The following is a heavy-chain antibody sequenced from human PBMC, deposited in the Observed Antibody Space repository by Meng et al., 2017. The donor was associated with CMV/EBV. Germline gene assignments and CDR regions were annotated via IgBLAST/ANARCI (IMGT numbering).Heavy chain of an antibody. CDR1: GFTFSSYA. CDR3: AKISPILVVVPAAHLPTGAGGYFQH. J-gene: IGHJ1*01. D-gene: IGHD2-2*01. V-gene: IGHV3-23*01. CDR2: ISGSGGST. Sequence: GGSLRLSCAAPGFTFSSYAMSWVRQAPGKGLEWVSAISGSGGSTYYADSVRGRFTISRDNSKNTLYLQMNSLRAEDTAVYYCAKISPILVVVPAAHLPTGAGGYFQHWGQGTLVTVSS.